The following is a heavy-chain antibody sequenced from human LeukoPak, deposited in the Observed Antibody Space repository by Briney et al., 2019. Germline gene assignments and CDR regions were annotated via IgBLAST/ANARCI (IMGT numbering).Heavy chain of an antibody. V-gene: IGHV4-39*07. Sequence: PSDTLSLTCTVSGDSISSSSYYWGWIRQPPGKGLERIGSIYYSGSTYYNPSLKSRVTISVDTSKNQFSLKLSSVTAADTAVYYCARDPGYYFDYWGQGTLVTVSS. CDR1: GDSISSSSYY. J-gene: IGHJ4*02. CDR2: IYYSGST. CDR3: ARDPGYYFDY.